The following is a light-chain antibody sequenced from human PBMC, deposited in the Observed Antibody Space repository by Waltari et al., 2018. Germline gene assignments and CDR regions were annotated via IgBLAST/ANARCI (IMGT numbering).Light chain of an antibody. J-gene: IGKJ1*01. CDR1: QSIISY. V-gene: IGKV1-39*01. Sequence: DIQMTQSPSSLSASVGDSVTITCRASQSIISYLNWYQQKPGKAPKLLIYAASSLQSGVPSRFSGSGSGTDFTLTISSLQPEDFATYYCQQSYSTPWTFGQGTKVEIK. CDR3: QQSYSTPWT. CDR2: AAS.